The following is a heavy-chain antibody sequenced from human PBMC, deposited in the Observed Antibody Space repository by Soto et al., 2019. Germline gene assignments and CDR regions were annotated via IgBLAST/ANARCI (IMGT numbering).Heavy chain of an antibody. V-gene: IGHV3-15*07. J-gene: IGHJ4*02. D-gene: IGHD3-16*01. Sequence: QLVESGGGLVRPGESLRLTCAVSGIAFTYASINWVRQVPGRGPEWVGRIEGKTGGGTTDYAAPVKGRFTISRDDSTNKVFLQLHNVKGEDAGVYYCTTHNGYARSPRFDDWGQGTQVTVSS. CDR3: TTHNGYARSPRFDD. CDR1: GIAFTYAS. CDR2: IEGKTGGGTT.